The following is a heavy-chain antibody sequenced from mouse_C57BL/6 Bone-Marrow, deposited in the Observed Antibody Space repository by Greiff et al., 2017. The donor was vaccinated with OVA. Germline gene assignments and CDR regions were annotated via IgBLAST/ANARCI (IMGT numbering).Heavy chain of an antibody. Sequence: QVTLKVSGPGILQPSQTLSLTCSFSGFSLSTFGMGVGWIRQPSGKGLEWLAHIWWDDDKYYNPALKSQLTISKDTSKNQVFLKLANVDTAATATYYCARTDSSYFDYWGQGTTLTVSS. V-gene: IGHV8-8*01. D-gene: IGHD1-1*01. CDR1: GFSLSTFGMG. CDR2: IWWDDDK. J-gene: IGHJ2*01. CDR3: ARTDSSYFDY.